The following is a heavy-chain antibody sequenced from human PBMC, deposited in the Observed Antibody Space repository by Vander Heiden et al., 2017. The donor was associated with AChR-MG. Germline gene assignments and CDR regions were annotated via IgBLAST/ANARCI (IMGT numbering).Heavy chain of an antibody. V-gene: IGHV3-30-3*01. D-gene: IGHD7-27*01. CDR3: ARDPGPPYLYEGGRNWGGDYYYYYMDV. CDR2: ISYDGNNI. CDR1: GFTFSSYA. J-gene: IGHJ6*03. Sequence: QVQLVESGGGVVQPGRSLRLSCAASGFTFSSYAMHWVRQAPGKGLEWVAIISYDGNNIYYADSVKGRFTISRDNPKNTLYLQMNSLRTEDTAVYYCARDPGPPYLYEGGRNWGGDYYYYYMDVWGKGTTVTVSS.